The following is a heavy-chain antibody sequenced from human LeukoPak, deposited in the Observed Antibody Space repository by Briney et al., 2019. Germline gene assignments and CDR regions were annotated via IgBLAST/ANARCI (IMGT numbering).Heavy chain of an antibody. CDR2: ISYDGSNK. Sequence: GGSLRLSCAASGFTFSSYAMHWVRQAPGKGLEWVAVISYDGSNKYYADSVKGRFTISRDNSKNTLYLQMNSLGAEDTAVYYCAREYYYDSSGRGDYWGQGTLVTVSS. J-gene: IGHJ4*02. D-gene: IGHD3-22*01. CDR3: AREYYYDSSGRGDY. V-gene: IGHV3-30-3*01. CDR1: GFTFSSYA.